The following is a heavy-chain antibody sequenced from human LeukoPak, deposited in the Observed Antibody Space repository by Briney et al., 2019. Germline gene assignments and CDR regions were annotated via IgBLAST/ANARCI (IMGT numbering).Heavy chain of an antibody. Sequence: PSQTLSLTCTVSGASISGGGYYWSWIRQHPGKGLECIGFIDDSGKTYCIPSLRSRVSMSVDTSKKQFSLRLNSVTAADTAVYYCARDQGGYDSSAFDFWGQGILVIISS. CDR2: IDDSGKT. CDR1: GASISGGGYY. J-gene: IGHJ4*02. CDR3: ARDQGGYDSSAFDF. V-gene: IGHV4-31*03. D-gene: IGHD3-22*01.